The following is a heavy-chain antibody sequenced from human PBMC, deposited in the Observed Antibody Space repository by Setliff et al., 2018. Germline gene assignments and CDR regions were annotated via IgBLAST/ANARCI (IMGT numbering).Heavy chain of an antibody. V-gene: IGHV4-34*01. Sequence: PSETLSLTCAASGGTFTYYYWTWIRQSPAKGLQWIGDISHTGSTNYNPSLRSQVTVSVDKSKNQFSLKVDSVTDADTAVYFCARGSAGDNNSWYPYFFDSWGRGTLVTVSS. J-gene: IGHJ4*01. D-gene: IGHD3-10*01. CDR1: GGTFTYYY. CDR3: ARGSAGDNNSWYPYFFDS. CDR2: ISHTGST.